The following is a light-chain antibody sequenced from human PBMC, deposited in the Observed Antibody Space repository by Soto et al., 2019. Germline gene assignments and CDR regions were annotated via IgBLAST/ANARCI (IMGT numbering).Light chain of an antibody. Sequence: QSALTQPASVSGSPGQSITISCTGTSSDVGGYNYVSWYQQHPGKAPKLIIYEVTNRPSGVSNRFSGSKSANTAPLTISGLQAEDEADYYCSSYTSSTTRVFGTGTKLTVL. CDR2: EVT. CDR1: SSDVGGYNY. V-gene: IGLV2-14*01. CDR3: SSYTSSTTRV. J-gene: IGLJ1*01.